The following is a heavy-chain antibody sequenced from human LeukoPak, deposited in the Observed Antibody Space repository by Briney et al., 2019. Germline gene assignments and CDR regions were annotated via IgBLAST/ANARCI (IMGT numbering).Heavy chain of an antibody. D-gene: IGHD2-15*01. V-gene: IGHV3-23*01. CDR2: ITGTGGR. CDR1: GFTLTNHG. CDR3: AKDYCRDGNCPFPFLDS. Sequence: GGSLRLSCAVSGFTLTNHGVSWVRQAPGKGLEWVSIITGTGGRYYGDSVKGRFILSRDNSKNTVYMQMSSLRAEDTATYYCAKDYCRDGNCPFPFLDSWGQGTLVTVSS. J-gene: IGHJ4*02.